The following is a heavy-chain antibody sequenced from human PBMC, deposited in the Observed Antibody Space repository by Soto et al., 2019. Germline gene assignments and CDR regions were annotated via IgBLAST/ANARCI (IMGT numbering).Heavy chain of an antibody. V-gene: IGHV4-59*08. Sequence: QVQLQESGPGLVKPSETLSLSCTVSGGSISSYYWSWFRQSPGKRMEWIGYVHHSWGSSYNPSLPSRVSISLAPCKSQFSMKVTSVIATDTAVYYCARQGFGPLHGLVPVWGQGPTVNVSS. J-gene: IGHJ6*02. CDR1: GGSISSYY. CDR3: ARQGFGPLHGLVPV. D-gene: IGHD3-10*01. CDR2: VHHSWGS.